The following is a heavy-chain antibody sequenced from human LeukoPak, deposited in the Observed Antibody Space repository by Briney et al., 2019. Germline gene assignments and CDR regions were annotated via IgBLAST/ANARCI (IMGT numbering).Heavy chain of an antibody. CDR2: IYYSGST. V-gene: IGHV4-59*08. D-gene: IGHD3-10*01. J-gene: IGHJ6*02. CDR3: ARHMVRGVYYYYGMDV. CDR1: GGSISSYY. Sequence: PSETLSLTCTVSGGSISSYYWSWIRQPPGKGLEWIGYIYYSGSTNYNPSLKSRVTISVDTSKNQFSLKLSSVTAADTAVYYCARHMVRGVYYYYGMDVWGQGTTVTVSS.